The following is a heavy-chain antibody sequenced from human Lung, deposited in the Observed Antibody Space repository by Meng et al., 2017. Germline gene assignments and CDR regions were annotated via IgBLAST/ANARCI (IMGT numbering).Heavy chain of an antibody. Sequence: QLLESRGGLVQSGAPLRLSRAVSGFSVSSNYLTWIRLAPAKGLEWVSIIYSGGTIYYADNVRGRFTISRHTSKNTLYLQMNNLGEEDTAMYYCERDRVAEADGRYFDLWGRGTLVTVSS. J-gene: IGHJ2*01. V-gene: IGHV3-53*04. CDR1: GFSVSSNY. CDR3: ERDRVAEADGRYFDL. CDR2: IYSGGTI. D-gene: IGHD6-19*01.